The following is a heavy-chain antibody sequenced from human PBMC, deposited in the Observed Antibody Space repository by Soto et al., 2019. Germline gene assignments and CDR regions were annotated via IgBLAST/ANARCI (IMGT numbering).Heavy chain of an antibody. D-gene: IGHD3-10*01. Sequence: EVLLVESGGGLVQPGGSLRLSCAGTGFSFINHYMDWVRQAPGKGLEWVGRIRNKANSYTTEYAASVKGRFTISRDDSKTSLYLQMNGLKTEDTAVYYCARGTFDYWGQGTLVTVSS. CDR3: ARGTFDY. J-gene: IGHJ4*02. V-gene: IGHV3-72*01. CDR1: GFSFINHY. CDR2: IRNKANSYTT.